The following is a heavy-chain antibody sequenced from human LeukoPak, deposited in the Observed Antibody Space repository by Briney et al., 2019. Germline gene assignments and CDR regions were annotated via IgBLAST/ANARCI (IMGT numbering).Heavy chain of an antibody. Sequence: GGSLRLSCAASGFTSSSHAMSWVRQVPGKGLVWVSRINSDGSRTNYVDSAKGRFTISRDNAKNTVSLQMNSLGAEDSAVYYCARGNFYSSSGSSPLDSWGQGTLVTVSS. J-gene: IGHJ4*02. V-gene: IGHV3-74*01. CDR3: ARGNFYSSSGSSPLDS. CDR2: INSDGSRT. D-gene: IGHD3-10*01. CDR1: GFTSSSHA.